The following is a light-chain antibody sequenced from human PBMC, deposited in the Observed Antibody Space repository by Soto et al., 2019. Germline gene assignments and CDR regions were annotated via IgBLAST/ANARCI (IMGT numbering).Light chain of an antibody. CDR2: EDN. CDR1: GGSIASGL. V-gene: IGLV6-57*04. CDR3: QSAQDDFCV. J-gene: IGLJ3*02. Sequence: NFMLTQPHSVSESPGRTVTISCTRSGGSIASGLVQCYQVRPGSGPTTVISEDNKRPSGVPDRFSGSIDSSSNSASLTISGLKPEEEADYYCQSAQDDFCVFGGGTKVTVL.